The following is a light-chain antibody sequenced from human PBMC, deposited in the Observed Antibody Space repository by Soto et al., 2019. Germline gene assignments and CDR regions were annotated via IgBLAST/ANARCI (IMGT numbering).Light chain of an antibody. J-gene: IGKJ1*01. CDR3: HQYDTSPRT. Sequence: VLTHSPGTLSLSPGERATLFCRASESVSSSSLAWYQQKPGQAPRLLIFGASTRATDIPDRFSGSGSGTDFTLTISRLEPEDFAIYYCHQYDTSPRTFGQGTKVDIK. CDR1: ESVSSSS. CDR2: GAS. V-gene: IGKV3-20*01.